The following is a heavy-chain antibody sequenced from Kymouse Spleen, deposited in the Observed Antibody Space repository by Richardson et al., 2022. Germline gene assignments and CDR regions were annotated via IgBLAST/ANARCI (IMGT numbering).Heavy chain of an antibody. Sequence: EVQLVESGGGLVQPGGSLKLSCAASGFTFSGSAMHWVRQASGKGLEWVGRIRSKANSYATAYAASVKGRFTISRDDSKNTAYLQMNSLKTEDTAVYYCTLYSSGRGFDYWGQGTLVTVSS. D-gene: IGHD6-19*01. CDR3: TLYSSGRGFDY. V-gene: IGHV3-73*02. J-gene: IGHJ4*02. CDR2: IRSKANSYAT. CDR1: GFTFSGSA.